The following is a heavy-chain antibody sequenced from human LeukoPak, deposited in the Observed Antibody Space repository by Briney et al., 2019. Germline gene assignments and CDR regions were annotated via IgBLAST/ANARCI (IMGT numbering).Heavy chain of an antibody. CDR2: ISSSSRYI. D-gene: IGHD3-10*01. Sequence: PGGSLRLSCAASGFTFSSYSMNWVRQAPGKGLEWVSSISSSSRYIYYAESVKGRFTISRDNAKNSLYMQMNSLRAEDTAVYYCARGGKLTMLRGVIDYWGQGTLVTVSS. CDR1: GFTFSSYS. J-gene: IGHJ4*02. CDR3: ARGGKLTMLRGVIDY. V-gene: IGHV3-21*06.